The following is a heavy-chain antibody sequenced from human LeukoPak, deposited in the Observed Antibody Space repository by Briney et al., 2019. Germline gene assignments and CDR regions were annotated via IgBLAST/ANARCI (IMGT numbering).Heavy chain of an antibody. J-gene: IGHJ4*02. CDR2: IYYSGST. Sequence: PSETLSLTRTVSGGSLSSLYWSWIRQPPGEGQEWIGYIYYSGSTNYNPSLKGRATISVDTSKNQFSLKRSSVTAADTAVYYCARVYDSRGYSDHFDYWGQGTLVTVSS. CDR1: GGSLSSLY. V-gene: IGHV4-59*11. D-gene: IGHD3-22*01. CDR3: ARVYDSRGYSDHFDY.